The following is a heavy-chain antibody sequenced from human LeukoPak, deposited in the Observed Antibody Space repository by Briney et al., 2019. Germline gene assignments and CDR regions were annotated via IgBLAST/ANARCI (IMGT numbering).Heavy chain of an antibody. V-gene: IGHV3-33*01. CDR2: IWYDGSNK. Sequence: GGSLRLSCAASRLTFSSYAMHWVRQAPGKGLEWVAVIWYDGSNKYYADSVKGRFTISRDNTKNTMHLQMNSLRAEDTAMYYCGRGTSGIAAAGYFDYWGQGTLVTVSS. CDR1: RLTFSSYA. J-gene: IGHJ4*02. CDR3: GRGTSGIAAAGYFDY. D-gene: IGHD6-13*01.